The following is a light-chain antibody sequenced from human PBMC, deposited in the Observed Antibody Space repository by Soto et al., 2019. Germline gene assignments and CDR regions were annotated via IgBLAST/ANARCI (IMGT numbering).Light chain of an antibody. J-gene: IGLJ3*02. CDR3: SSYTKTNTLV. Sequence: QSALTQPASASGSPGQSITISGTGTTSDIGAYYYVSWYRHLPGKAPKLLLSEVSNRPSGVSDRFSGSKSGNTASLTISGLRAEDEGDYYCSSYTKTNTLVFGGGTKLTVL. CDR1: TSDIGAYYY. CDR2: EVS. V-gene: IGLV2-14*01.